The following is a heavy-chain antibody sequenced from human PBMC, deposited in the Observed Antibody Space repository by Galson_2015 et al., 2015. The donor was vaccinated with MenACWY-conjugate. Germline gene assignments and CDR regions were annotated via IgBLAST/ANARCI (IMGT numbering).Heavy chain of an antibody. D-gene: IGHD3-22*01. V-gene: IGHV1-3*01. J-gene: IGHJ5*02. CDR2: IIAGNGNT. CDR3: ARNYFESNGYYDH. Sequence: SVKVSCKASGDTFSRYAIHWVRQAPGQGLEWMGWIIAGNGNTKYSQKFQARATITRDTSASTVYMELSSLRSEDTAVYYCARNYFESNGYYDHWGQGTLVTVSP. CDR1: GDTFSRYA.